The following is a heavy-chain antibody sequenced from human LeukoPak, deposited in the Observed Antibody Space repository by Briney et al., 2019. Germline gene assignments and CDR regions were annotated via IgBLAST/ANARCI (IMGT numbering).Heavy chain of an antibody. D-gene: IGHD5-18*01. CDR1: GASISGTDYY. CDR3: AARGDTAKGGMY. CDR2: IHFSGTI. J-gene: IGHJ4*02. V-gene: IGHV4-31*03. Sequence: SETLSLTCTVSGASISGTDYYWTWTRHHPGEGLEWLGFIHFSGTIYYNPSLRSRLIISADTAKNQMSLKLSSMTAADTAVYYCAARGDTAKGGMYWGQGTQVTVSS.